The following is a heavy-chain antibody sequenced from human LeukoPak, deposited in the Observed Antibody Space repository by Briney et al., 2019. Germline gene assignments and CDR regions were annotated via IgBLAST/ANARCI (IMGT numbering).Heavy chain of an antibody. J-gene: IGHJ5*02. V-gene: IGHV4-34*01. D-gene: IGHD1-26*01. CDR1: GGSFSGYY. Sequence: KPSETLSLTCAVYGGSFSGYYWNWLRRPPGKGLEWIGEINHSGSTNYIPSLKSRVTISVNTSKNQFSLKLSSVTAADTAVYYCARGSKMLGYNWFDPWGQGTLVTVSS. CDR2: INHSGST. CDR3: ARGSKMLGYNWFDP.